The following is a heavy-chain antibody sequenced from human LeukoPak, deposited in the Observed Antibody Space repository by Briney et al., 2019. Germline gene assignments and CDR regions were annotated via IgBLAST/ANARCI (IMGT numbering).Heavy chain of an antibody. CDR3: ARGPDDYYYYGMDV. CDR2: ISAYNGNT. V-gene: IGHV1-18*01. J-gene: IGHJ6*02. CDR1: GYTFTSYG. Sequence: ASVKVSCKASGYTFTSYGISRVRQAPGQGLEWMGWISAYNGNTNYAQKLQGRVTMTTDTSTSTAYMELRSLRSDDTAVYYCARGPDDYYYYGMDVWGQGTTVTVSS.